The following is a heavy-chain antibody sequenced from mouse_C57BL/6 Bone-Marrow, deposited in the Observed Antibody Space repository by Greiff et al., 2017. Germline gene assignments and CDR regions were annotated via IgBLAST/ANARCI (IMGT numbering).Heavy chain of an antibody. D-gene: IGHD1-1*01. J-gene: IGHJ2*01. CDR2: FYPGSGSI. V-gene: IGHV1-62-2*01. CDR1: GYTFTEYT. CDR3: ARHEDREHVVATYYFDY. Sequence: QVQLQQSGAELVKPGASVKLSCKASGYTFTEYTIHWVKQRSGQGLEWIGWFYPGSGSIKYNEKFKDKATLTADKSSSTVYMELSRLTSEDAAVYFCARHEDREHVVATYYFDYWGQGTTLTVSS.